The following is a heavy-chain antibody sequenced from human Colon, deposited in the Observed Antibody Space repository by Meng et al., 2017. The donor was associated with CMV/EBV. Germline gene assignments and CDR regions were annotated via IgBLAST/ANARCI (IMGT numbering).Heavy chain of an antibody. J-gene: IGHJ4*03. V-gene: IGHV3-23*01. CDR1: GFTFSNYA. CDR2: ICGCGHST. D-gene: IGHD3-16*01. Sequence: GGSLRLSCAASGFTFSNYAMTWVRQAPGTGLEWVSTICGCGHSTHYADSVKGRFIISRDNAKNSLFLQMNSLRVEDTAVYFCVRGHYDGAWGHGTLVTVSS. CDR3: VRGHYDGA.